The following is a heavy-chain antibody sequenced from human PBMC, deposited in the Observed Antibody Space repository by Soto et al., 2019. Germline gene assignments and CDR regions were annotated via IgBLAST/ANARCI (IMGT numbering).Heavy chain of an antibody. CDR1: GFTFISYA. J-gene: IGHJ5*02. Sequence: PGGSLRLSCAAPGFTFISYAMTWVRQAPGKGLEWVSSIYSSGGTYYADSVKGRFTISRDDSKNTLYVQMNILRAEDTAVYYCAKTLGPSAIHPFSWGQGTLVTVS. V-gene: IGHV3-23*01. CDR2: IYSSGGT. CDR3: AKTLGPSAIHPFS. D-gene: IGHD2-2*02.